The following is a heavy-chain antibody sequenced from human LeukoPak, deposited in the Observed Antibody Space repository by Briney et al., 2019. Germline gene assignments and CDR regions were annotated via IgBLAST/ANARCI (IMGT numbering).Heavy chain of an antibody. CDR3: ARAGRWLQFMGS. CDR1: GGSFSGYY. J-gene: IGHJ3*01. V-gene: IGHV4-34*01. Sequence: SETLSLTCAVYGGSFSGYYWSWIRQPPGKGLEWIGEINHSGSTNYNPSLKSRVTISVDTSKNQFSLKLSSVTAADTAVYYCARAGRWLQFMGSWGQGTMVTVSS. CDR2: INHSGST. D-gene: IGHD5-24*01.